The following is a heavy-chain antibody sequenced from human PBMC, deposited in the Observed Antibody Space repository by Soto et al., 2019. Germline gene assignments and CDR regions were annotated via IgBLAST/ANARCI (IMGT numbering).Heavy chain of an antibody. J-gene: IGHJ6*02. Sequence: VASVKVSFKASGFTFTSSAVQWVRQARGQRLEWIGWIVVGSGNTNYAQRFQERVTITRDMSTSTAYMELSSLRSEDTAVYYCAAVAGYYDFWSGYYSTQDYYYYGMDVWGQGTTVTVSS. CDR3: AAVAGYYDFWSGYYSTQDYYYYGMDV. V-gene: IGHV1-58*01. CDR1: GFTFTSSA. D-gene: IGHD3-3*01. CDR2: IVVGSGNT.